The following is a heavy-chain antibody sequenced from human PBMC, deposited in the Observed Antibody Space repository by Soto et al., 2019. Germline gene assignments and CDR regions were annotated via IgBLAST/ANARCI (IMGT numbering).Heavy chain of an antibody. V-gene: IGHV1-2*04. CDR2: INPNSGGT. D-gene: IGHD6-6*01. Sequence: ASVTVSCKASGYTFTGYYMHWVRQAPGQGLEWMGWINPNSGGTNYAQKFQGWVTMTRDTSISTAYMELSRLRSDDTAVYYCARGHSSSANFDYWGQGTLVTVSS. CDR3: ARGHSSSANFDY. CDR1: GYTFTGYY. J-gene: IGHJ4*02.